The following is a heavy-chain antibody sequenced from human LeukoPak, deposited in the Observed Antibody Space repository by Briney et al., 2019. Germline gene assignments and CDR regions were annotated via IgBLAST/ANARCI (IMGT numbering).Heavy chain of an antibody. CDR3: ARDLYIRYSKGQRLPFDY. Sequence: GGSLRLSCAASGFTFSDYWMSWVRQAPGKGLEWVSSISSSSSYIYYADSVKGRFTISRDNAKNSLYLQMNSLRAEDAAVYYCARDLYIRYSKGQRLPFDYWGQGTLVTVSS. CDR1: GFTFSDYW. V-gene: IGHV3-21*01. CDR2: ISSSSSYI. J-gene: IGHJ4*02. D-gene: IGHD4-11*01.